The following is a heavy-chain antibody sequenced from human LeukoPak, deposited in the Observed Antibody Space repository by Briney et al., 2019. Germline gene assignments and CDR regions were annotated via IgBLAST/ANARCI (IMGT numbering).Heavy chain of an antibody. V-gene: IGHV1-8*03. CDR3: ARVEGNIVTTTEGYFDY. CDR1: GYTFTSYD. J-gene: IGHJ4*02. D-gene: IGHD5-12*01. CDR2: MNPNSGNT. Sequence: VASVKVSCKASGYTFTSYDINWVRQATGQGLEWMGWMNPNSGNTGYAQKFQGRVTITRNTSISTAYMELSSLRSEDTAVYYCARVEGNIVTTTEGYFDYWGQGTLVTVSS.